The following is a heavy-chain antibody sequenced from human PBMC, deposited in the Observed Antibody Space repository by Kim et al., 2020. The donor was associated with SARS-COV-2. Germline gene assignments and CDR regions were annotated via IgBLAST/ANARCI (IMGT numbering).Heavy chain of an antibody. J-gene: IGHJ3*02. Sequence: GGSLRLSCAASGFTFSDYYMSWIRQAPGKGLEWVSKISSSSSYTNYVDSVKGRFTISRDNAKNSLFLRMNSLRAEDTAVYYCARGRVGDALAGSFDIWGQGTMVTVSS. CDR3: ARGRVGDALAGSFDI. V-gene: IGHV3-11*06. CDR2: ISSSSSYT. CDR1: GFTFSDYY. D-gene: IGHD1-26*01.